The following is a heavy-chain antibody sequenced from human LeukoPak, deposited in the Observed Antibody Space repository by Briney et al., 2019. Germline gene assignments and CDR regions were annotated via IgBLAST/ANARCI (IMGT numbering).Heavy chain of an antibody. V-gene: IGHV4-59*01. CDR1: GGSISSYY. D-gene: IGHD6-13*01. CDR3: ARSGSWSYNWFGP. Sequence: SETLSLTCTVSGGSISSYYWSWIRQPPGKGLEWIGYINYSGSTNYNPSLKSRVTISVDTSKNQFSLKMSSVTAADTAVYYCARSGSWSYNWFGPWGQGTLVTVSS. J-gene: IGHJ5*02. CDR2: INYSGST.